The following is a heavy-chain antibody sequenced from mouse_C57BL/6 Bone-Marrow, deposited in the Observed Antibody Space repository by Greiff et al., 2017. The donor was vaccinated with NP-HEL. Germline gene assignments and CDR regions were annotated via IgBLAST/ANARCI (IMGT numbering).Heavy chain of an antibody. D-gene: IGHD2-12*01. V-gene: IGHV7-3*01. CDR2: IRNKANGYST. CDR1: GFTFTDYY. Sequence: EVKLQESGGGLVQPGGSLSLSCAASGFTFTDYYMSWVRQPPGKALEWLGFIRNKANGYSTEYSASVKGRFTISRDNSQSILYLQMNALRAEDSATYYCARSVTDYYAMDYWGQGTSVTVSS. J-gene: IGHJ4*01. CDR3: ARSVTDYYAMDY.